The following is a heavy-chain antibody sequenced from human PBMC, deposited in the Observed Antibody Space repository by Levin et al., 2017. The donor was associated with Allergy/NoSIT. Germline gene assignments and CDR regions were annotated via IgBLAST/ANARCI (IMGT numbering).Heavy chain of an antibody. CDR2: IYTSGST. V-gene: IGHV4-61*02. CDR1: GGSISSGSYY. J-gene: IGHJ6*03. CDR3: AANHPPPYYYDYMDV. Sequence: SQTLSLTCTVSGGSISSGSYYWSWIRQPAGKGLEWIGRIYTSGSTNYNPSLKSRVTISVDTSKNQFSLKLSSVTAADTAVYYCAANHPPPYYYDYMDVWGKGTTVTVSS. D-gene: IGHD1-14*01.